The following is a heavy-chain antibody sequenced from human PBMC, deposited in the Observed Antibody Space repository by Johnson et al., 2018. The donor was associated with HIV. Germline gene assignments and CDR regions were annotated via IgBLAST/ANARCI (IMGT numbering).Heavy chain of an antibody. D-gene: IGHD3-16*01. CDR2: IWYDGSNK. V-gene: IGHV3-33*01. CDR1: GFTFSNYG. Sequence: QVQLVESGGGVVQPGRSLRLSCAASGFTFSNYGMYWVRQAPGKGLEWVAVIWYDGSNKFYADSVKGRFSISRDNSKNSLYLQMNSLKTEDTAVYYCARDGGGVFDIWGQGTMVTVSS. J-gene: IGHJ3*02. CDR3: ARDGGGVFDI.